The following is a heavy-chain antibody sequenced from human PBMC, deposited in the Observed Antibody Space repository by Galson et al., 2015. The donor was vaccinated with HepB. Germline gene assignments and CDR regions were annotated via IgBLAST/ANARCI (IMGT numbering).Heavy chain of an antibody. V-gene: IGHV3-9*01. CDR1: GFTFDDHA. J-gene: IGHJ3*02. CDR2: ISWNSGSI. CDR3: AKDIGSGYYNFAFDI. Sequence: SLRLSCAASGFTFDDHAMHWVRQAPGKGLEWVSGISWNSGSIGYVDSVKGRFTISRDNAKNSLYLQMNSLRPEDTALYYCAKDIGSGYYNFAFDIWGQGTMVTVSS. D-gene: IGHD3-9*01.